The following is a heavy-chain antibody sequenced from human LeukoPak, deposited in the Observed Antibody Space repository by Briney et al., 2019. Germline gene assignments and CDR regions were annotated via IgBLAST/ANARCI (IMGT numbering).Heavy chain of an antibody. CDR1: GFTFNSYA. D-gene: IGHD5-12*01. Sequence: GGSLRLSCAASGFTFNSYAMAWVRQAPEKGLEWVSSITDSGISTYYADSVKGRFTIPRDNSKNTLYLQMNSLRAEDTAVYYCARDQGYSGYGSHVSYWGQGTLVTVSS. CDR3: ARDQGYSGYGSHVSY. J-gene: IGHJ4*02. V-gene: IGHV3-23*01. CDR2: ITDSGIST.